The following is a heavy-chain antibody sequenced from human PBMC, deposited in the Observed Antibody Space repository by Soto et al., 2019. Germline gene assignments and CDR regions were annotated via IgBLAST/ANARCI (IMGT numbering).Heavy chain of an antibody. J-gene: IGHJ4*02. CDR1: GDSIISGGYF. Sequence: SETLSLTCTVSGDSIISGGYFWGWVRQPPGRGLEWIGSIHYSGRTFDNPSLKSRLTMSVDTSRNQFSLKLASVTAADTAMYYCARPYVDTSMAPFDYWGQGTLVTVSS. CDR3: ARPYVDTSMAPFDY. CDR2: IHYSGRT. V-gene: IGHV4-39*01. D-gene: IGHD5-18*01.